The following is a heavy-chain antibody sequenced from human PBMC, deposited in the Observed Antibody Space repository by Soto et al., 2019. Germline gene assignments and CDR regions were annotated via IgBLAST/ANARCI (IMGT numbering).Heavy chain of an antibody. D-gene: IGHD5-18*01. V-gene: IGHV3-21*01. CDR1: GFTFGSYS. CDR3: ARDQPGYSYGYGLGY. J-gene: IGHJ4*02. Sequence: GGSLRLSCAASGFTFGSYSMNWVRQAPGKGLEWVSSISSSSSYISYADSVEGRFTISRDNAKNSLYLQMNSLRAEDTAVYYCARDQPGYSYGYGLGYWGQGTLVTVSS. CDR2: ISSSSSYI.